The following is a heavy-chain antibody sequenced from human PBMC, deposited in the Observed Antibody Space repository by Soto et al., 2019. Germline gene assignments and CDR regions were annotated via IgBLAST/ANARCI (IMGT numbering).Heavy chain of an antibody. D-gene: IGHD3-22*01. CDR1: GFTFSSYA. CDR3: AKDRPGIYYDSSGPIDY. Sequence: GGSLRLSCAASGFTFSSYAMSWVRPAPGEGLEWVSAISGSGGSTYYADSVKGRFTISRDNSKNTLYLQMNSLRAEDTAVYYCAKDRPGIYYDSSGPIDYWGQGTLVTVSS. J-gene: IGHJ4*02. CDR2: ISGSGGST. V-gene: IGHV3-23*01.